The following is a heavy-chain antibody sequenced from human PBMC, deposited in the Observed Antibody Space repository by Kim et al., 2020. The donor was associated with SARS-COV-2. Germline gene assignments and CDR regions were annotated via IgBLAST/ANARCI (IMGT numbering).Heavy chain of an antibody. CDR3: AKPGGRYFFDS. V-gene: IGHV3-9*01. J-gene: IGHJ4*01. CDR2: IIWNSDNI. CDR1: GFTFDNYA. Sequence: GGSLRLSCAASGFTFDNYAMHWVRQVPGKGLEWVSGIIWNSDNIDYADSVKGRFTISRDNAKNSLSLQMNRLRAEDPALYYCAKPGGRYFFDSWGNGPL.